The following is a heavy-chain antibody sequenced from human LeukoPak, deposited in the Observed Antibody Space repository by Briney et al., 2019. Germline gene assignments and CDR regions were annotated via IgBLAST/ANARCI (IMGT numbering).Heavy chain of an antibody. Sequence: PSETLSLTCTVSGGSISSYYWSWIRQPPGKGLEWIGYIYYSGSTNYNPSLKSRVTISVDTPKNQFSLKLSSVTAADTAVYYCARVGVVNWFDPWGQGTLVTVSS. V-gene: IGHV4-59*01. CDR2: IYYSGST. CDR1: GGSISSYY. D-gene: IGHD3-3*01. J-gene: IGHJ5*02. CDR3: ARVGVVNWFDP.